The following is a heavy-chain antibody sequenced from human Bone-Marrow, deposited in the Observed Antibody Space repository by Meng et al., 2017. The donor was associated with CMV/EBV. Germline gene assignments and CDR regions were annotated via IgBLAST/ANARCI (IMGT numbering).Heavy chain of an antibody. CDR3: ARPGKGYCSSTSCYTYGYYYYYGMDV. J-gene: IGHJ6*02. Sequence: SVKVSCKASGGIFSSYAISCVRQAPGQGLEWMGGIIPILGIANYAQKFQGRVTITADKSTSTAYMELSSLRSEDTAVYYCARPGKGYCSSTSCYTYGYYYYYGMDVWGQGTTVTVSS. CDR1: GGIFSSYA. D-gene: IGHD2-2*02. CDR2: IIPILGIA. V-gene: IGHV1-69*10.